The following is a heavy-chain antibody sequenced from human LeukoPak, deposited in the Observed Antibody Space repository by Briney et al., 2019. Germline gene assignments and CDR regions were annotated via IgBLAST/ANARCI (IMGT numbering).Heavy chain of an antibody. Sequence: PGGSPRLSCAASGFTFSSYAMSWVRQAPGKGLEWVSAISGSGGSTYYADSVKGRFTISRDNAKNSLYLQMNSLRAEDTALYYCARDGGHYYYYYMDVWGKGTTVTISS. CDR3: ARDGGHYYYYYMDV. J-gene: IGHJ6*03. D-gene: IGHD3-16*01. V-gene: IGHV3-23*01. CDR2: ISGSGGST. CDR1: GFTFSSYA.